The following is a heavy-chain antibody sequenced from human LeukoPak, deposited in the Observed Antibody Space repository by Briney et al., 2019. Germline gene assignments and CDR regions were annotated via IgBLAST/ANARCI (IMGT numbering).Heavy chain of an antibody. J-gene: IGHJ4*02. CDR3: ARHWATKDPVYYLDY. V-gene: IGHV4-34*01. CDR2: INHSGST. Sequence: SETLSLTCAVYGGSFSGYYWSWIRQPPGKGLEWIGEINHSGSTNYNPSLKSRVTISVDTSKNQFSLKLSSVTAADKAVYYCARHWATKDPVYYLDYWGQGTLVTVSS. CDR1: GGSFSGYY. D-gene: IGHD1-26*01.